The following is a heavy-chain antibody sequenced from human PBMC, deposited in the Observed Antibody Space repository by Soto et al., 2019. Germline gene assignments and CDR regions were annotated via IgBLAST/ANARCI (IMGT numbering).Heavy chain of an antibody. CDR1: GGSISSYY. CDR2: IHDSGTT. CDR3: ARRLQYYLGMDV. J-gene: IGHJ6*02. Sequence: QVQLQESGPGLVKPSETLSLTCTVSGGSISSYYWNWIRQPPGKGLEWIGYIHDSGTTNYNPSLKSRVIISVDTSKNQFSLKLSSVTAADTAVYFCARRLQYYLGMDVWGQGTTVAVSS. D-gene: IGHD4-4*01. V-gene: IGHV4-59*08.